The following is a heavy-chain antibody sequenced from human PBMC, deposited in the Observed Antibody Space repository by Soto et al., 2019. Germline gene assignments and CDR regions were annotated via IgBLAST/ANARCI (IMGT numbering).Heavy chain of an antibody. V-gene: IGHV1-46*01. D-gene: IGHD3-10*01. J-gene: IGHJ6*02. CDR2: INPSGGST. Sequence: HWVRQAPGQGLEWMGIINPSGGSTSYAQKFQGRVTMTRDTSTSTVYMELSSLRSEDTAVYYCARVAKRSGYYYGMDVWGQGTTVTVSS. CDR3: ARVAKRSGYYYGMDV.